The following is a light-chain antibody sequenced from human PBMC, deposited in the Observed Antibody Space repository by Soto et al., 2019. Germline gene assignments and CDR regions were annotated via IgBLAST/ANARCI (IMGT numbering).Light chain of an antibody. CDR2: GAS. CDR3: QQYDNSPPWT. J-gene: IGKJ1*01. CDR1: QSVSSTS. Sequence: EIVLTQFPGTLSFSPGERATLSCRDSQSVSSTSLAWYQQKPGQAPRLLIYGASNRAAGVPDRFSGSGSGTDFTLTINRLEPEDFAVYYCQQYDNSPPWTFGQGTKVDIK. V-gene: IGKV3-20*01.